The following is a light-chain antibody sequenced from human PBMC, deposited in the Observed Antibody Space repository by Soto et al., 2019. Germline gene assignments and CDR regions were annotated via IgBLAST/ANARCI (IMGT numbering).Light chain of an antibody. CDR2: EVS. CDR1: SSDVGGYNY. Sequence: QSVLTQPPSASGSPGQSVTISCTGTSSDVGGYNYVSWYQQHPGKAPKLMISEVSKRPSGIPDRFSGSKSGDTASLTVSGLQAADEADYYCSSYADSIVLFGGGTKLTVL. CDR3: SSYADSIVL. J-gene: IGLJ2*01. V-gene: IGLV2-8*01.